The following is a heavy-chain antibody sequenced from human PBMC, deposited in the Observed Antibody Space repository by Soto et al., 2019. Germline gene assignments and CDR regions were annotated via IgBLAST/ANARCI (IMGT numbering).Heavy chain of an antibody. V-gene: IGHV3-23*01. CDR2: ISGSGGST. CDR3: AKVYSVY. J-gene: IGHJ4*02. D-gene: IGHD1-26*01. Sequence: EVQLLESGGGVVQPGGSLRLSCAASGFTFSSYAMSWVRQAPGKGLEWVSAISGSGGSTYYADSVKGRLTISRDNSKSTMYLQMNSLRAEDTAVYYGAKVYSVYWGQGTLVTVSS. CDR1: GFTFSSYA.